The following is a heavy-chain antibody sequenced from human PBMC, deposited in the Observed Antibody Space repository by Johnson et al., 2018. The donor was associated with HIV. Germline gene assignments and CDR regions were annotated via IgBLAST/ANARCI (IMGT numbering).Heavy chain of an antibody. CDR1: GFRFDDYA. CDR3: ARSKDCSVGTCPDGLDI. Sequence: QMQLVESGGGLVQPGRSLRLSCAASGFRFDDYAMHWVRQAPGKGLEWVAFIWYDGSNNYYADSVKGRFTISKDNSRNTLFLQMNSLKAEDTAVYYCARSKDCSVGTCPDGLDIWGQGTMVIVSS. D-gene: IGHD2-15*01. J-gene: IGHJ3*02. V-gene: IGHV3-33*08. CDR2: IWYDGSNN.